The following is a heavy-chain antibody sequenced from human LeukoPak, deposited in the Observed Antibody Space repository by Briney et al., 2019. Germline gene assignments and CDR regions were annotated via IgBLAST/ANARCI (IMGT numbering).Heavy chain of an antibody. J-gene: IGHJ4*02. D-gene: IGHD6-19*01. CDR2: IQSGGST. CDR3: ARDRGDSSGWPIIDY. V-gene: IGHV3-66*01. CDR1: GLTVNNSH. Sequence: GGSLRLSCAASGLTVNNSHMSWVRQAPGKGLEWVSLIQSGGSTHYADSVKGRFTISRDNSKNTLYLQMNSLRAEDTAVYYCARDRGDSSGWPIIDYWGQGTLVTVSS.